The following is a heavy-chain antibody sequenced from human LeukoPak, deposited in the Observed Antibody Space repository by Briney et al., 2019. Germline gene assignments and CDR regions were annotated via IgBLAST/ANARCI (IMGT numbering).Heavy chain of an antibody. J-gene: IGHJ4*02. Sequence: GSLRLSCAASGFSSSDYYMSWIRQPPGGGLEWIGEINHSGTTNYNPSLKSRVTISVDTSKNQFSLKLNSVTAADTAVYYCARGQVVRDYWGQGTLVTVSS. D-gene: IGHD2-15*01. CDR3: ARGQVVRDY. V-gene: IGHV4-34*01. CDR2: INHSGTT. CDR1: GFSSSDYY.